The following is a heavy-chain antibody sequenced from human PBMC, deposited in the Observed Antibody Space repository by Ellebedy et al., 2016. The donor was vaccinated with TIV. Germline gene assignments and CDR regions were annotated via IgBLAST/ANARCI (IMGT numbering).Heavy chain of an antibody. J-gene: IGHJ6*02. D-gene: IGHD5-12*01. Sequence: ASVKVSXKASGFAVSGHHIHWVRQVPGQGLEWMGIINSDGSSRNTQRFQGRVTMTRDTPTNTVYLEVRSLTSEDTAVYYCARRGAEYDYFGVDVWGQGTNVTVSS. CDR1: GFAVSGHH. CDR3: ARRGAEYDYFGVDV. V-gene: IGHV1-46*01. CDR2: INSDGSS.